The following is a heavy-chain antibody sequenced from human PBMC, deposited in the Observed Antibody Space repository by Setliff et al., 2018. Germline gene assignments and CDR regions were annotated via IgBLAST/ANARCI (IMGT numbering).Heavy chain of an antibody. J-gene: IGHJ4*02. CDR3: ARASVVHAIAVGY. D-gene: IGHD2-15*01. Sequence: SETLSLTCTVSGVSVTGSYWSWIRQPPGRGLECIGSIFYNGMAYYNPSLKSRVTMSVDTSKNQFSLNLTSVTAADTAVYYCARASVVHAIAVGYWGQGTLVTVSS. CDR1: GVSVTGSY. CDR2: IFYNGMA. V-gene: IGHV4-59*04.